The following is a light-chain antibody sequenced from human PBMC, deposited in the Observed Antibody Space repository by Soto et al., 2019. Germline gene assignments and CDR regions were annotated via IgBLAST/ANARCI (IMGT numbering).Light chain of an antibody. CDR2: EVS. CDR1: GSYNF. V-gene: IGLV2-23*02. Sequence: QSALTQPASVSGSPGQSITISCTVGSYNFVSWYQQHPGKAPKVLIYEVSKRLSGVSDRFSGSKSGNTASLTISGLQAEDEADYYCCSDAGRSTYVFGTGTKVTVL. J-gene: IGLJ1*01. CDR3: CSDAGRSTYV.